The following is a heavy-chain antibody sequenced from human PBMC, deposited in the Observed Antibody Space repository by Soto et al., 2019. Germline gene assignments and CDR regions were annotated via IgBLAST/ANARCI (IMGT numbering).Heavy chain of an antibody. Sequence: GASVKVSCKASGYTFTSYGISWVRQAPGQGIEWMGWISTSNGNTNYAQHLQGRVTITRDRSTSTAYMELSSLRSEDTAVYYCAISHLNDYYCYVMYVWGQGTTVTGSS. CDR2: ISTSNGNT. CDR1: GYTFTSYG. D-gene: IGHD3-3*02. CDR3: AISHLNDYYCYVMYV. J-gene: IGHJ6*02. V-gene: IGHV1-18*01.